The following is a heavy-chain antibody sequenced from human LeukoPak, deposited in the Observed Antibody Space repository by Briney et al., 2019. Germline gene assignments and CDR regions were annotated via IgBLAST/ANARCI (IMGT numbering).Heavy chain of an antibody. CDR1: GYIFTGYY. CDR2: INPNSGGT. D-gene: IGHD2-15*01. J-gene: IGHJ4*02. V-gene: IGHV1-2*02. Sequence: ASVKVSCKASGYIFTGYYIQWVRQAPGQGLEWVGWINPNSGGTLYAQRFQGRVTMTRDTSTSTAYMELRRLRSDDTAVYFCASMGVVVAASFDYWGQGTLVTVSS. CDR3: ASMGVVVAASFDY.